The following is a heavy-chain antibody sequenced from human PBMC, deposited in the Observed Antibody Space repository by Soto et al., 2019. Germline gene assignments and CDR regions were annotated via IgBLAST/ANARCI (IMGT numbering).Heavy chain of an antibody. D-gene: IGHD3-3*01. J-gene: IGHJ4*02. Sequence: GASVKVSCKASGYTFTGYYMHWVRQAPGQGLEWMGWINPNSGGTNYAQKFQGWVTMTRDTSISTAYMELSRLISDDTAVYYCAKWGPYDFSMGYRGQGALVTVSS. V-gene: IGHV1-2*04. CDR1: GYTFTGYY. CDR3: AKWGPYDFSMGY. CDR2: INPNSGGT.